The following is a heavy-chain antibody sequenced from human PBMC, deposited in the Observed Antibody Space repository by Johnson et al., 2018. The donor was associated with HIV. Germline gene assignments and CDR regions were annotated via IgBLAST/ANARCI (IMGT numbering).Heavy chain of an antibody. CDR3: ARDPFGAIDGDAFDI. CDR2: ISYDGSNK. V-gene: IGHV3-30-3*01. Sequence: QVQLVESGGGVVQPGRSLRLSCAASGFTFSSYAMHWVRQAPGKGLEWVAVISYDGSNKYYADSVKGRFTISRDNSKNTLYLQMNSLRAEDPAVYYCARDPFGAIDGDAFDIWCQGTMVTVSS. D-gene: IGHD3-10*01. J-gene: IGHJ3*02. CDR1: GFTFSSYA.